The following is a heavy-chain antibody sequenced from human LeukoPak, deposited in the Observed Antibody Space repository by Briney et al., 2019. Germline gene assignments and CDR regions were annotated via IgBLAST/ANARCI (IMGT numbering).Heavy chain of an antibody. V-gene: IGHV3-7*01. CDR3: ARVLRWELPEDAFDI. D-gene: IGHD1-26*01. J-gene: IGHJ3*02. Sequence: GGSLRLSCAASGFTFSSYWMSWVRQAPGKGLEWVANIKEDGSEKYYVDSVKGRFTISRDNAKNSLYLQMNSLRVGDTAVYYCARVLRWELPEDAFDIWGQGTMVTVSS. CDR1: GFTFSSYW. CDR2: IKEDGSEK.